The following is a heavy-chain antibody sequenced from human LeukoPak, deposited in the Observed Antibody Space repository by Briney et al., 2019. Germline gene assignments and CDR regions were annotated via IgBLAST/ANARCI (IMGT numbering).Heavy chain of an antibody. CDR2: ISSSSSYI. J-gene: IGHJ4*02. Sequence: GGPLRLSCAASGFTFSSYSMNWVRQAPGKGLEWVSSISSSSSYIYYADSVKGRFTISRDNAKSSLYLQMNSLRAEDTAVYYCASARRRPRAPYFDYWGQGTLVTVSS. D-gene: IGHD1-14*01. V-gene: IGHV3-21*01. CDR3: ASARRRPRAPYFDY. CDR1: GFTFSSYS.